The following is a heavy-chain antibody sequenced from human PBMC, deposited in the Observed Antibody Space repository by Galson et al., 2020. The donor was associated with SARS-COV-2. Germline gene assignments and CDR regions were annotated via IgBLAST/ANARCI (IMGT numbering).Heavy chain of an antibody. CDR2: INPNSGGT. J-gene: IGHJ6*02. CDR1: GYTFTGYY. CDR3: ATSSSTSYGMDV. Sequence: ASVKVSCKASGYTFTGYYMHWVRQAPGQGVEWMGWINPNSGGTNYAQKFQGRVTMTRDTSISTAYMELSRLRSDDTAVYYCATSSSTSYGMDVWGQGTTVTVSS. D-gene: IGHD2-2*01. V-gene: IGHV1-2*02.